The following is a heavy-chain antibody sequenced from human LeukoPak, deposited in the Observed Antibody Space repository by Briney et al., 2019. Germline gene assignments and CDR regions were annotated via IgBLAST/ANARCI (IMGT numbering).Heavy chain of an antibody. CDR1: GFTFGDYA. CDR2: IGTAGDT. V-gene: IGHV3-13*01. CDR3: ARATTSGWFDP. J-gene: IGHJ5*02. Sequence: GGSLRLSCTASGFTFGDYAMSWFRQAPGKGLEWVSAIGTAGDTYYPGSVKGRFTISRENAKNSLYLQMNSLRAGDTAVYYCARATTSGWFDPWGQGTLVTVSS. D-gene: IGHD4-17*01.